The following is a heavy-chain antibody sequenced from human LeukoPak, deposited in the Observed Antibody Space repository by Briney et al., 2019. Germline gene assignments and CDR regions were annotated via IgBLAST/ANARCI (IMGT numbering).Heavy chain of an antibody. Sequence: GGSLRLSCAASGFSLSSYSMNWVRQAPGKGLEWVSYISSSTTTIYYADSVKGRFTISRDNAKNSLYLQMNSLRAEDTAVYYCARAGRGLRYFDWLTYDYWGQGTLVTVSS. V-gene: IGHV3-48*01. D-gene: IGHD3-9*01. J-gene: IGHJ4*02. CDR3: ARAGRGLRYFDWLTYDY. CDR2: ISSSTTTI. CDR1: GFSLSSYS.